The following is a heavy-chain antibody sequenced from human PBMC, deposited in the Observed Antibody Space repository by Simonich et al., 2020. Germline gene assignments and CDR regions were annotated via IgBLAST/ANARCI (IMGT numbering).Heavy chain of an antibody. CDR1: GGSFSGYY. D-gene: IGHD6-13*01. V-gene: IGHV4-34*01. J-gene: IGHJ1*01. Sequence: QVQLQQWGEGLLKPSETLSLTCAVYGGSFSGYYCRWIRQPPGTGLEWIGEINHSGSTNYNPSRKSRVTISVYTSKNQFSLKLSSVTAADTAVYYCARGLRVAAAGTAFQHWGQGTLVTVSS. CDR2: INHSGST. CDR3: ARGLRVAAAGTAFQH.